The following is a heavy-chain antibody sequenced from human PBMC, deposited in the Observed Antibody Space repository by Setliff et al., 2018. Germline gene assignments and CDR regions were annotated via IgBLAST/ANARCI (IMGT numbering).Heavy chain of an antibody. CDR1: GYTFSTYG. Sequence: GASVKVSCKDSGYTFSTYGISWVRQAPGQGLEWMGWISAYNGNTNYAQKLQGRVTMTTDTSTSTAYMELRSLRSDDTAVYYCVRVRGAAAGWNWFDPWGQGTLVTVSS. V-gene: IGHV1-18*01. CDR2: ISAYNGNT. D-gene: IGHD6-13*01. J-gene: IGHJ5*02. CDR3: VRVRGAAAGWNWFDP.